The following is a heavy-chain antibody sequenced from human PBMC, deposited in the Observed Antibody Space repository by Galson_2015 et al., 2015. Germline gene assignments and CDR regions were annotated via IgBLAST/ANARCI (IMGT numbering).Heavy chain of an antibody. D-gene: IGHD2-2*01. CDR3: ARRENHCTTTTSCRRLDY. CDR2: IYPSDSDT. CDR1: GYIFTNYW. Sequence: QSGAEVKKPGESLRISCTGSGYIFTNYWIGWVRQMPGKGLEWMGIIYPSDSDTRYSPSFQGQVTISADNSISTAYLQWSSLKASDTAMYYCARRENHCTTTTSCRRLDYWGQGTLVTVSS. J-gene: IGHJ4*02. V-gene: IGHV5-51*01.